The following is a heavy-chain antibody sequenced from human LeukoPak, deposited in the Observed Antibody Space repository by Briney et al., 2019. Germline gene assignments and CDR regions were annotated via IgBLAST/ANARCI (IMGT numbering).Heavy chain of an antibody. V-gene: IGHV4-4*07. CDR3: ARGKEATHFDY. J-gene: IGHJ4*02. CDR1: GGSISSYY. CDR2: IYTSGST. D-gene: IGHD5-12*01. Sequence: ETLSLTCXVSGGSISSYYWSWIREPAGKGLEWIGRIYTSGSTNYNPSLKSRVTMSVDTSKNQFSLKLSSVTAADTAVSYCARGKEATHFDYWGQGTLVTVSS.